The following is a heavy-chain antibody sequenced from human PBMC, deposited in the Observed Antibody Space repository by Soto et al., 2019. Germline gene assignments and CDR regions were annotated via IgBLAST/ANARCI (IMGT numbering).Heavy chain of an antibody. CDR1: GYSISSGYY. CDR2: IYHRGST. J-gene: IGHJ6*02. CDR3: ARVGDPGPVLRYFDWLPPDYYYYGMDV. Sequence: SETLSLTCAVSGYSISSGYYWGWIRQPPGKGLEWIGSIYHRGSTHYNPSLKSRVTISVATSKNQFSLKLSSVTAADTAVYYCARVGDPGPVLRYFDWLPPDYYYYGMDVWGQGTTVTV. V-gene: IGHV4-38-2*01. D-gene: IGHD3-9*01.